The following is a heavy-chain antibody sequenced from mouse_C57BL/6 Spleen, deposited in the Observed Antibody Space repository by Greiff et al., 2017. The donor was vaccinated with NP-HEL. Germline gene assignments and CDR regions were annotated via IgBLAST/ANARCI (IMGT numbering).Heavy chain of an antibody. Sequence: QVQLQQPGAELVKPGASVKLSCKASGYTFTSYWMQWVKQRPGQGLEWIGEIDPSDSYTNYNQKFKGKATLTVDTSSSTAYMQLSSLTSEDSAVYYCATQRFDYWGQGTTLTVSS. V-gene: IGHV1-50*01. J-gene: IGHJ2*01. CDR1: GYTFTSYW. CDR2: IDPSDSYT. CDR3: ATQRFDY.